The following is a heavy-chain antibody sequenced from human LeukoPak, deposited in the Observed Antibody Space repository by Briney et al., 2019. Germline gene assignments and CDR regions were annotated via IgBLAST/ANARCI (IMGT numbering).Heavy chain of an antibody. CDR3: ALWGF. J-gene: IGHJ4*02. V-gene: IGHV3-23*01. D-gene: IGHD3-16*01. CDR2: ISGSGGST. CDR1: GFTFKSYA. Sequence: TGGSLRLSCAASGFTFKSYAVSWVRQAPGKGLEWVLGISGSGGSTYYADSVKGRFTISRDNSKNTLYLQMNSLRAEDTAVYYCALWGFWGQGTLVTVSS.